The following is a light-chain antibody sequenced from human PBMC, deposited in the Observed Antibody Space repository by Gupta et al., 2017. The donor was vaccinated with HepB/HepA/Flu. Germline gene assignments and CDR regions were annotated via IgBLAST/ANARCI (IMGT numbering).Light chain of an antibody. CDR1: QSLLYSDGYNY. CDR3: MQGLQAPLT. J-gene: IGKJ4*01. V-gene: IGKV2-28*01. CDR2: VTS. Sequence: EIVMTQSPLSLPVTPGEQASISCKSSQSLLYSDGYNYVHWYLPRLGQSPQLLLYVTSNRASGVPDRFSSSASGTVFTLKISRVAAEDVGVYYCMQGLQAPLTFGGGTKLEIK.